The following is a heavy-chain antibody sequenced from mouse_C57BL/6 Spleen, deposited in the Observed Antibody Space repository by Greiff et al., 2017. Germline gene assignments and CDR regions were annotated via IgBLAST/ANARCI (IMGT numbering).Heavy chain of an antibody. CDR2: IDPETGGT. V-gene: IGHV1-15*01. Sequence: QVQLQQSGAELVRPGASVTLSCKASGYTFTDYEMHWVKQTPVHGLEWIGAIDPETGGTAYNQKFKGKAILTADKSSSTAYMELRSLTSEDSAVYYFTRYYSNYGYFDVWGTGTTVTVSS. D-gene: IGHD2-5*01. CDR1: GYTFTDYE. CDR3: TRYYSNYGYFDV. J-gene: IGHJ1*03.